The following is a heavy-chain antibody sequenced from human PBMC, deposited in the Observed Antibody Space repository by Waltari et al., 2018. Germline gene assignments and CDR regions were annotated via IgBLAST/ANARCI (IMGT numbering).Heavy chain of an antibody. CDR1: GFTFSSHV. Sequence: EVQLLESGGDLVQPGGSLRISCVASGFTFSSHVMTWVRQAPGKGLEWVSSITGDTISTFYAASVKGRFTISSDSSKSTLYLQMNSLRVDDTAVYYCARRGANWGFFDYWGQGALVTVSS. V-gene: IGHV3-23*01. D-gene: IGHD7-27*01. CDR2: ITGDTIST. CDR3: ARRGANWGFFDY. J-gene: IGHJ4*02.